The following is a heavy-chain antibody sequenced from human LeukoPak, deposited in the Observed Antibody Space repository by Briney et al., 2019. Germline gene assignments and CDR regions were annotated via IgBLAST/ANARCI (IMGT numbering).Heavy chain of an antibody. CDR1: GDSVSSTSAA. CDR2: TYYRSKWYS. J-gene: IGHJ4*02. D-gene: IGHD6-13*01. V-gene: IGHV6-1*01. Sequence: SQTLSLTCAISGDSVSSTSAAWSWIRQSPSRGLEWLGRTYYRSKWYSDYAVSVRGRITVSPGTSTNQFSLQLNSVTPEDTAVYYCARYTSSWFFDSWGLGTLVTVSS. CDR3: ARYTSSWFFDS.